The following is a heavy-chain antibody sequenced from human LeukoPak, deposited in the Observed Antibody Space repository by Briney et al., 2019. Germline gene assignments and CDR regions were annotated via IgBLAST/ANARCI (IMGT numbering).Heavy chain of an antibody. J-gene: IGHJ4*02. V-gene: IGHV4-39*01. CDR1: GGSISSSSYY. CDR3: ARAVGEVATWAY. CDR2: IYYSGST. Sequence: SETLSLTCTVSGGSISSSSYYWGWLRPPPGKGLEWIGSIYYSGSTCYNPSLKGRVTISVDTSKNQFSLKLSSVTAADTAVYYCARAVGEVATWAYGGQGTLVTVSS. D-gene: IGHD5-12*01.